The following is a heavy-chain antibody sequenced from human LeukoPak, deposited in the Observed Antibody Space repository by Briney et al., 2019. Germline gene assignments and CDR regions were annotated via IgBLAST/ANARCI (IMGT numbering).Heavy chain of an antibody. CDR2: IDPSDSYT. V-gene: IGHV5-10-1*01. J-gene: IGHJ3*02. Sequence: KVSCKASGYTFTSFGISWVRQMPGKGLEWMGRIDPSDSYTNYSPSFQGHVTISADKSISTAYLQWSSLKASDTAMYYCTLTQDYDAFDIWGQGTMVTVSS. CDR1: GYTFTSFG. CDR3: TLTQDYDAFDI. D-gene: IGHD4-11*01.